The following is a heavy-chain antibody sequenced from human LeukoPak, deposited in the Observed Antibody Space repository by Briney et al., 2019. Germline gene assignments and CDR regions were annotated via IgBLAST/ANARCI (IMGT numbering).Heavy chain of an antibody. CDR3: ARDYQVYYDILTGPRYFDY. CDR1: GFTFSSYS. Sequence: GGSPRLSCAASGFTFSSYSMNWVRQAPGKGLEWVSSISSSSSYIYYADSVKGRFTISRDNAKNSPYLQMNSLRAEDTAVYYCARDYQVYYDILTGPRYFDYWGQGTLVTVSS. D-gene: IGHD3-9*01. J-gene: IGHJ4*02. V-gene: IGHV3-21*01. CDR2: ISSSSSYI.